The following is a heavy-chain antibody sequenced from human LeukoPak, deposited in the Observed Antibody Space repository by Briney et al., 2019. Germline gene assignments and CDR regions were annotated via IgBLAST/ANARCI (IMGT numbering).Heavy chain of an antibody. V-gene: IGHV3-30*02. CDR1: GFTFSRNG. CDR2: IHYDGSKK. CDR3: AKDGIHYYFDY. J-gene: IGHJ4*02. Sequence: GVSLRLSCAASGFTFSRNGMHWVRQAPGKGLEWVSFIHYDGSKKYYADSVKGRFTISRDNSENTLYLQMNSLISEDTAVYYCAKDGIHYYFDYWGQGTLVTVSS. D-gene: IGHD1-26*01.